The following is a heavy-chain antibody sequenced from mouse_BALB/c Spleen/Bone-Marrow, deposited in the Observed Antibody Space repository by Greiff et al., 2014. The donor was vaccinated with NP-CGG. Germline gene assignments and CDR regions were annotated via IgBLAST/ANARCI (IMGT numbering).Heavy chain of an antibody. D-gene: IGHD2-1*01. Sequence: VQLQQSGAKLAKPGASVKMSCKASGYTFTSYWMHWVKQRPGQGLEWIGYINPSTGYTDYNQKFNDKATLTADKSSSTAYMQLSSLTSKDSAVYYCARGNPLYAMDYWGQGTSVTVSS. CDR1: GYTFTSYW. V-gene: IGHV1-7*01. J-gene: IGHJ4*01. CDR3: ARGNPLYAMDY. CDR2: INPSTGYT.